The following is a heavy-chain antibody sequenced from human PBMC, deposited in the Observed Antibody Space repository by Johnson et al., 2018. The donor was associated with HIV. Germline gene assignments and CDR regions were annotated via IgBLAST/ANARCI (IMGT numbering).Heavy chain of an antibody. CDR1: GFTFDDYG. V-gene: IGHV3-9*01. CDR3: ARDMGEMATPIRGLDAFDI. CDR2: ISWNSGSI. Sequence: VQLVESGGGVVQPGRSLRLSCAASGFTFDDYGLHWVRQTPGKGLEWVSGISWNSGSIGYADSVKGRIIISRDNAKNSLHMQMNRLRAEDTAVYYCARDMGEMATPIRGLDAFDIWGQGTMVTVSS. D-gene: IGHD5-24*01. J-gene: IGHJ3*02.